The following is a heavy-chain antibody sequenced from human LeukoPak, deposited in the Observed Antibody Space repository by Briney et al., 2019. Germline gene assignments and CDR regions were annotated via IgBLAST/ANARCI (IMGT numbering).Heavy chain of an antibody. J-gene: IGHJ4*02. D-gene: IGHD3-10*01. Sequence: PGRSLRLSCAASGFTFSSYAMHWVRQAPGKGLEWVAVISYDGSNKYYADSVKGRFTISRDNSKNTLYLQMNSLRAEDTAVYYCARGLMRFGEFQFDYWGQGTLVTVSS. V-gene: IGHV3-30-3*01. CDR3: ARGLMRFGEFQFDY. CDR2: ISYDGSNK. CDR1: GFTFSSYA.